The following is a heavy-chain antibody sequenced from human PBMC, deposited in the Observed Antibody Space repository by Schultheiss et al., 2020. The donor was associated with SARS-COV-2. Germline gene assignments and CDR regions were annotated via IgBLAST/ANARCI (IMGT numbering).Heavy chain of an antibody. V-gene: IGHV2-70*17. CDR1: GFSLSTSGMC. CDR2: IDWDDDK. CDR3: ARIEMATAPWCFDY. J-gene: IGHJ4*02. D-gene: IGHD5-24*01. Sequence: SGPTLVKPTQTLTLTCTFSGFSLSTSGMCVSWIRQPPGKALEWLARIDWDDDKFYSTSLKTRLTISKDTSKNQVVLTMTNMDPVDTATYYCARIEMATAPWCFDYWGQGTLVTVSS.